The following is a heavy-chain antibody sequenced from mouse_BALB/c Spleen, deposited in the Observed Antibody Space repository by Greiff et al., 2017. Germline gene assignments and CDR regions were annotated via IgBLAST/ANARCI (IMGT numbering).Heavy chain of an antibody. D-gene: IGHD3-3*01. CDR1: GYTFTSYW. CDR2: IYPSDSYT. J-gene: IGHJ3*01. Sequence: QVQLQQPGAELVRPGASVKLSCKASGYTFTSYWINWVKQRPGQGLEWIGNIYPSDSYTNYNQKFKDKATLTVDKSSSTAYMQLSSPTSEDSAVYYCTRGEDKAWFAYWGQGTLVTVSA. CDR3: TRGEDKAWFAY. V-gene: IGHV1-69*02.